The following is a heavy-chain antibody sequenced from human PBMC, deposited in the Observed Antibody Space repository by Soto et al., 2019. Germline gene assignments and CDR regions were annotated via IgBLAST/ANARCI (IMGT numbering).Heavy chain of an antibody. CDR3: ARESEDWPLNWFDP. Sequence: VHLVESGGGLVQPGGSLRLSCAASGFNFTNHWMHWVRQAPGKGLVWVSRITSDGKSKAYAESVKGRFAISRDNAKNTVYLQMNGLTVEDTAVYYCARESEDWPLNWFDPWGQGTLVTVSS. CDR2: ITSDGKSK. V-gene: IGHV3-74*01. J-gene: IGHJ5*02. D-gene: IGHD3-9*01. CDR1: GFNFTNHW.